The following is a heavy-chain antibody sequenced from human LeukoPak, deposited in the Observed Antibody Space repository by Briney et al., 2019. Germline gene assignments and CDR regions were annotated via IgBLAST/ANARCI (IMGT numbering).Heavy chain of an antibody. CDR3: AKDIAGTHYYDSSGSLDY. CDR1: GFTFSDFY. Sequence: GGSLRLSCAASGFTFSDFYMSWIRQAPGKGLEWVSGISWNSGSIGYADSVKGRFTISRDNAKNSLYLQMNSLRAEDTALYYCAKDIAGTHYYDSSGSLDYWGQGTLVTVSS. D-gene: IGHD3-22*01. J-gene: IGHJ4*02. V-gene: IGHV3-9*01. CDR2: ISWNSGSI.